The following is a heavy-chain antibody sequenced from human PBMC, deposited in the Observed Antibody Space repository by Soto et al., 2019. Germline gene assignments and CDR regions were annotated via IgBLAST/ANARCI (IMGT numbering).Heavy chain of an antibody. V-gene: IGHV3-13*01. CDR2: IGTAGDT. CDR3: ARVRRDCSGGSCYSDYYYYYYMDV. D-gene: IGHD2-15*01. Sequence: GGALRLSCAASGFTFSSYYMHWVRQATGKGLEWVSAIGTAGDTYYPGSVKGRFTISRENAKNSLYLQMNSLRAGDTAVYYCARVRRDCSGGSCYSDYYYYYYMDVWGKGTTVTAP. CDR1: GFTFSSYY. J-gene: IGHJ6*03.